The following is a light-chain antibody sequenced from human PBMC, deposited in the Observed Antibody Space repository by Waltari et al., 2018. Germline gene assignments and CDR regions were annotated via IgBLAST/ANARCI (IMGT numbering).Light chain of an antibody. V-gene: IGLV4-60*03. Sequence: QPVLTQSSSASASLGSSVKLTCTLSSGHSGYIIAWHQQQPGKAPRYLMKLEGSGSYNKGSGVPDRFSGSSSGADRYLTISNLQSEDEADYYCETWDSNTHVFGGGTKLTVL. CDR2: LEGSGSY. CDR3: ETWDSNTHV. CDR1: SGHSGYI. J-gene: IGLJ2*01.